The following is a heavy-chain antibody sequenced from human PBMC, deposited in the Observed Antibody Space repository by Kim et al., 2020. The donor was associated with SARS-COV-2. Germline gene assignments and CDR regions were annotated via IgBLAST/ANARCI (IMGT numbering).Heavy chain of an antibody. CDR3: ARGGGISRSSYCSGGSCYTPDY. CDR2: INGGGTTI. Sequence: GGSLRLSCAASGFDFSEYHMSWIRQATGKRPEWLSCINGGGTTIFYADSVQGRFTISRDNAGKSVYLNMDSLTAEDTAVYYCARGGGISRSSYCSGGSCYTPDYWGQGVLVTVSS. CDR1: GFDFSEYH. V-gene: IGHV3-11*01. D-gene: IGHD2-15*01. J-gene: IGHJ4*02.